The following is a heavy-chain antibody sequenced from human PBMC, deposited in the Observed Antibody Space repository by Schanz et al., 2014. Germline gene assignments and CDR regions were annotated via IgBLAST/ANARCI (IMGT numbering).Heavy chain of an antibody. CDR1: GYTFTSYY. CDR3: ARGLGDERWLDLNEAFDI. Sequence: QVQLVQSGGEVKKPGASVKVSCKASGYTFTSYYMHWVRQAPGQGLEWMGIINPSGGSTSYAQKFQGRVTMTRDTSTSTAYMELSSLRSEDTAVYYCARGLGDERWLDLNEAFDIWGQGTIVTVSS. V-gene: IGHV1-46*01. D-gene: IGHD6-19*01. J-gene: IGHJ3*02. CDR2: INPSGGST.